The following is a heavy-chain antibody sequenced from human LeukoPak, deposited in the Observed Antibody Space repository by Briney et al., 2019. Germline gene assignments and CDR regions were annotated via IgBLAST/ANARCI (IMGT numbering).Heavy chain of an antibody. CDR2: IRYDGSNK. J-gene: IGHJ4*02. V-gene: IGHV3-30*02. CDR1: GFTFSSYG. CDR3: AKIDGGYYPYFDY. D-gene: IGHD4-23*01. Sequence: GGSLRLSCAASGFTFSSYGMHWVRQAPGKGQEWVAFIRYDGSNKYYADSVKGRFTISRDNSKNTLYLQMNSLRAEDTAVYYCAKIDGGYYPYFDYWGQGTLVTVSS.